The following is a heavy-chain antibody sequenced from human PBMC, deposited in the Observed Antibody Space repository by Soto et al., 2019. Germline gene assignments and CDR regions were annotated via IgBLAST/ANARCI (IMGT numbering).Heavy chain of an antibody. CDR2: IYSGGST. V-gene: IGHV3-53*02. J-gene: IGHJ6*02. D-gene: IGHD5-12*01. CDR1: GFTVSSNY. Sequence: VQLVETGGGLIQPGGSLRLSCAASGFTVSSNYMSWVRQAPGKGLEWVSVIYSGGSTYYADSVKGRFTISRDNSKNTLYLQMNSLRAEDTAVYYCARESAGYGGGYYYYYGMDVWGQRTTVTVSS. CDR3: ARESAGYGGGYYYYYGMDV.